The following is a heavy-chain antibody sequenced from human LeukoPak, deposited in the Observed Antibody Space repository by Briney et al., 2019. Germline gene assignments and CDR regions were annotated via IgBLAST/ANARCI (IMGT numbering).Heavy chain of an antibody. CDR3: AASSGVTLGRF. J-gene: IGHJ4*02. CDR1: GGSISSYY. Sequence: SETLSLTCTVSGGSISSYYWSWIRQSPGKGLEWIGYIYYTGITSYNPSLKSRVTMSVDTSMNQVSLKVTSLTAADTAVYYCAASSGVTLGRFWGQGALVTVSS. D-gene: IGHD3-16*01. V-gene: IGHV4-59*06. CDR2: IYYTGIT.